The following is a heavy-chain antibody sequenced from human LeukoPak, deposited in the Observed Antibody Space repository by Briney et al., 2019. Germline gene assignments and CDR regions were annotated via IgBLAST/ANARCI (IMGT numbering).Heavy chain of an antibody. CDR3: ARRLTQYDCFDP. CDR1: GDSVSPNSVT. V-gene: IGHV6-1*01. J-gene: IGHJ5*02. Sequence: SQTLSLTCAISGDSVSPNSVTWNWIRQSPSRGLEWLGRTYSRSTWYNDYAVSVRGRITVNPDTSKNQFSLHLHSVTPEDTAVYYCARRLTQYDCFDPWGQGILVTVSS. D-gene: IGHD2-2*01. CDR2: TYSRSTWYN.